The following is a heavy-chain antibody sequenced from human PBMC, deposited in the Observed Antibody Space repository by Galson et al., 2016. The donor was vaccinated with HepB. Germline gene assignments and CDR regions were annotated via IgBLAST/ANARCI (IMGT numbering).Heavy chain of an antibody. CDR1: GGSFTSGGYY. Sequence: TLSLTCTVSGGSFTSGGYYWSWVRQHPGKGLEWIGHIYSTGSTYYNPSLKSRVTISIDTSKNQFSLRLNSLAAADTAVYYCARLSVINIFDNWGQGTLVTVSS. CDR3: ARLSVINIFDN. V-gene: IGHV4-31*03. J-gene: IGHJ4*02. CDR2: IYSTGST.